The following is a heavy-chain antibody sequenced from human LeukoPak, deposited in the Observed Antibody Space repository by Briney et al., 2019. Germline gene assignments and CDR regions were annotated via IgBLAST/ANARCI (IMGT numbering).Heavy chain of an antibody. CDR1: GFTFSRHW. J-gene: IGHJ6*02. V-gene: IGHV3-7*01. CDR3: ARSYYGSGTSYGMDV. Sequence: GGSLRLSCAVSGFTFSRHWMSWVRQAPGKGLEWLANIKQGGSEKYYVDSVEGRFTISRDNAKNSLYLQMNSLRAEDTAVYYFARSYYGSGTSYGMDVWGQGTTVTVSS. CDR2: IKQGGSEK. D-gene: IGHD3-10*01.